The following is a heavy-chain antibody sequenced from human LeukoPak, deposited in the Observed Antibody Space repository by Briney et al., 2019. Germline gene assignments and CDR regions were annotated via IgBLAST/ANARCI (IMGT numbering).Heavy chain of an antibody. CDR2: IYYSGST. CDR3: ARGKSAATRWFDP. J-gene: IGHJ5*02. CDR1: GGSISSGGYY. D-gene: IGHD2-2*01. V-gene: IGHV4-31*03. Sequence: PSETLSLTCTVSGGSISSGGYYWSWIRQHPGKGLEWIGYIYYSGSTYYNPSLESRVTISVDTSKNQFSLKLSSVTAADTAVYYCARGKSAATRWFDPWGQGTLVTVSS.